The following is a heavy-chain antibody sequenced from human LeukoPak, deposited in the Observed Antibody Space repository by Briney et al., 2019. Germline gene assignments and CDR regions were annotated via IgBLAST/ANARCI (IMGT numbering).Heavy chain of an antibody. V-gene: IGHV3-7*01. D-gene: IGHD4-23*01. Sequence: GGSLRLSCAASGFTFSSYWMSWVRQAPGKGLEWVANIKQDGSEKYYVDSVKGRFTISRDKAKNSLYLQMNSLRAEDTAVYYCASEGGSTVVPDGMDVWGQGTTVTVSS. CDR3: ASEGGSTVVPDGMDV. J-gene: IGHJ6*02. CDR1: GFTFSSYW. CDR2: IKQDGSEK.